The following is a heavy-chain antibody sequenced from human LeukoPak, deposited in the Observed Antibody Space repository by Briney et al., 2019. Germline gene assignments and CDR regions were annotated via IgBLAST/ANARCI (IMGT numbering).Heavy chain of an antibody. J-gene: IGHJ6*02. V-gene: IGHV3-30-3*02. CDR1: GFTFSSYS. CDR3: AKDNGYSNGHGMDV. Sequence: GRSLRLSCAAAGFTFSSYSMHWVRQAPGKGLEWVALISYDGNNKYHADSVKGGFSISRDNSKNTLYLQVNSLTAEDTAVYYCAKDNGYSNGHGMDVWGQGTTVTVSS. CDR2: ISYDGNNK. D-gene: IGHD6-19*01.